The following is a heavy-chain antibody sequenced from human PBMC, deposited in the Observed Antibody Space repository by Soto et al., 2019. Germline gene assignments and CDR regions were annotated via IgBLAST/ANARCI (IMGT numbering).Heavy chain of an antibody. V-gene: IGHV3-33*01. CDR3: ARDRSGPTPGAFDI. J-gene: IGHJ3*02. CDR1: GFTFSSYG. CDR2: IWYDGSNK. Sequence: QVQLVESGGGVVQPGRSLRLSCAASGFTFSSYGMHWVRQAPGKGLEWVAVIWYDGSNKYYADSVKGRFTISRDNSKNTLYLQMNRLRAEDTAVYYCARDRSGPTPGAFDIWGQGTMVTVSS.